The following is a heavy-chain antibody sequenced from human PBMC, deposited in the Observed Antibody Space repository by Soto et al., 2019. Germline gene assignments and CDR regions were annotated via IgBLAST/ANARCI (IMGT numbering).Heavy chain of an antibody. D-gene: IGHD6-25*01. V-gene: IGHV3-30*18. CDR1: GFTLSKYG. Sequence: PGGSLRLSCAASGFTLSKYGMHWVRQAPGKGLEWVAVISDDGSNKYYADYVKGRLAISRDNSKNTLYLQMNSLRLEDTAVYYCAKEGGFRTESPLYYYGMDVWGPGTAVTVSS. CDR3: AKEGGFRTESPLYYYGMDV. J-gene: IGHJ6*02. CDR2: ISDDGSNK.